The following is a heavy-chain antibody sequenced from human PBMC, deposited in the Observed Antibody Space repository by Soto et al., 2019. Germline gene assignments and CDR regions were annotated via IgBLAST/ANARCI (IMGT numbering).Heavy chain of an antibody. D-gene: IGHD6-19*01. J-gene: IGHJ4*02. CDR1: CDSVGGSHW. Sequence: QVQLQESGPGLVKPSGTLSLTCAVFCDSVGGSHWWSWVRQSPGKGLEWVGEIYHGGDINYNPSLKGRVTISLDMSKNQFSLRLTSMTAADTAIYYCARDRAVHGYWGQGILVTVSS. CDR2: IYHGGDI. V-gene: IGHV4-4*02. CDR3: ARDRAVHGY.